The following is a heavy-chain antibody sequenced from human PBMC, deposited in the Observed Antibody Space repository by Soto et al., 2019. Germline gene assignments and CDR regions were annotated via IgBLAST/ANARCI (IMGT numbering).Heavy chain of an antibody. V-gene: IGHV4-31*03. CDR1: GGSISSNDFY. J-gene: IGHJ5*02. D-gene: IGHD6-13*01. CDR3: ARLSGSWHSWFDP. CDR2: IYYSGNT. Sequence: QVQLQESGPGLVKPSQTLSLTCIVSGGSISSNDFYWSWIRQHPGKGLEWIGYIYYSGNTYYNPSLKSRVTILVDPSKYLFSLKVRSVTAADTAVYYCARLSGSWHSWFDPWGQGTLVTVSS.